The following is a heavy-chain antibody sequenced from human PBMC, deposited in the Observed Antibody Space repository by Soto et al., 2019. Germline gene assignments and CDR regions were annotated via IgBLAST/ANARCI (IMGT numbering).Heavy chain of an antibody. J-gene: IGHJ4*02. Sequence: GGSLRLSCAASGFTFDDYAMHWVRQAPGKGLEWVSGISWNSGSIGYADSVKGRFTISRDNAKNSLYLQMNSLRAEDTALYYCAKGHPEYYDFWSGSDYWGQGTLVTVSS. CDR2: ISWNSGSI. V-gene: IGHV3-9*01. CDR3: AKGHPEYYDFWSGSDY. CDR1: GFTFDDYA. D-gene: IGHD3-3*01.